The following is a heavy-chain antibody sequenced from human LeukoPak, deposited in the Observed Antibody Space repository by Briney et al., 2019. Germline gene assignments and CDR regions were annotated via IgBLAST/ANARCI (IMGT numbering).Heavy chain of an antibody. J-gene: IGHJ3*02. CDR3: AREYYYDSSGYWSAFDI. D-gene: IGHD3-22*01. CDR1: GFTFSSYG. CDR2: IWYDGSNK. Sequence: GGSLRLSCAASGFTFSSYGMPWVRQAPGKGLEWVAVIWYDGSNKYYADSVKGRFTISRDNSKNTLYLQMNSLRAEDTAVYYCAREYYYDSSGYWSAFDIWGQGTMVTVSS. V-gene: IGHV3-33*01.